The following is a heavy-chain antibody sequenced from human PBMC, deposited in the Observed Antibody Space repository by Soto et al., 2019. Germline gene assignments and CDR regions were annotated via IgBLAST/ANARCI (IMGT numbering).Heavy chain of an antibody. V-gene: IGHV1-69*02. D-gene: IGHD2-15*01. CDR1: GGTFSSYT. J-gene: IGHJ4*02. CDR3: ARGLQELGVVAATLAY. Sequence: QVQLVQSGAEVKKPGSSVKVSCKASGGTFSSYTISWVRQAPGQGLEWMGRIIPILGIANYAQKIQGRVTITXIKXTXTAYMELSSLRSEDTAVYYCARGLQELGVVAATLAYWGQGTLVTVSS. CDR2: IIPILGIA.